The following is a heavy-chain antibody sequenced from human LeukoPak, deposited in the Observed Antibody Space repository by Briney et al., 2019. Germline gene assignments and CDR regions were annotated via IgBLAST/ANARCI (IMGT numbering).Heavy chain of an antibody. CDR2: IYYSGST. D-gene: IGHD6-19*01. CDR3: ARDQYSSGLDY. V-gene: IGHV4-59*01. CDR1: GGSISSYY. J-gene: IGHJ4*02. Sequence: SETLSLTCTVSGGSISSYYWSWIRQPPGKGLEWIGYIYYSGSTNYNPSLKSRVTISVDTSKNQFSLKLSSVTAADTAVYYCARDQYSSGLDYWGQGTLVTVSS.